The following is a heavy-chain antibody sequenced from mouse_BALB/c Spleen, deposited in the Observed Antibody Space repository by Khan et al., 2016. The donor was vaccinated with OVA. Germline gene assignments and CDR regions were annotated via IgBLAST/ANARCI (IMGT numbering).Heavy chain of an antibody. CDR3: ARLAYYYDSEGFAY. J-gene: IGHJ3*01. CDR2: VSTGGHYT. V-gene: IGHV5-6*01. Sequence: EVELVESGGDVVKPGGSLKLSCAASGFTFSTYGMSWVRQTPDKRLEWVATVSTGGHYTYYPDTLKGRFTISRDNAKNTLYLQMSSLKSEDTAMFYCARLAYYYDSEGFAYWGQGTLVTVSA. CDR1: GFTFSTYG. D-gene: IGHD1-1*01.